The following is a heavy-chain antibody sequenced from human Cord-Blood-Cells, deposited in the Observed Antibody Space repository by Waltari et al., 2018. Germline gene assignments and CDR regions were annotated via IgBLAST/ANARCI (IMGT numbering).Heavy chain of an antibody. Sequence: QVQLVQSGAEVKKPGSSVKVSCKASGGTFRSYAISWVRQAPGQGLEWMGGIIPIFGTANYAQKFQGRVTITADESTSTAYMELSSLRSEDTAVYYCARVGYDSSGYTTGWFDPWGQGTLVTVSS. CDR1: GGTFRSYA. V-gene: IGHV1-69*01. CDR3: ARVGYDSSGYTTGWFDP. CDR2: IIPIFGTA. D-gene: IGHD3-22*01. J-gene: IGHJ5*02.